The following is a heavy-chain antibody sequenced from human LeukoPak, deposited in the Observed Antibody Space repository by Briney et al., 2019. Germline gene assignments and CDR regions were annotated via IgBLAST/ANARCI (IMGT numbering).Heavy chain of an antibody. D-gene: IGHD6-6*01. CDR2: TNHSGST. CDR3: ARAHGSSSRIYYYYYMDV. Sequence: PSETLSLTCAVYGGSFSGYYWSWIRQPPGKGLEWIGETNHSGSTNYNPSLKSRVTISVDTSKNQFSLKLSSVTAADTAVYYCARAHGSSSRIYYYYYMDVWGKGTTVTVSS. V-gene: IGHV4-34*01. CDR1: GGSFSGYY. J-gene: IGHJ6*03.